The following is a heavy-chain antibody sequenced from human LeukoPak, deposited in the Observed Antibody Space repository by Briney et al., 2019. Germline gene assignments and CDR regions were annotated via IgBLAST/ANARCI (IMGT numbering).Heavy chain of an antibody. V-gene: IGHV3-21*01. CDR3: ARDLCSGGSCYVFDY. CDR2: ISSSSSYI. D-gene: IGHD2-15*01. J-gene: IGHJ4*02. CDR1: GFTFSSYS. Sequence: GGSLRLSCAASGFTFSSYSMNWVRQAPGKGLEWVSSISSSSSYIYYVDSVKGRFTISRDNAKNSLYLQMNSLRAEDMAVYYCARDLCSGGSCYVFDYWGQGTLVTVSS.